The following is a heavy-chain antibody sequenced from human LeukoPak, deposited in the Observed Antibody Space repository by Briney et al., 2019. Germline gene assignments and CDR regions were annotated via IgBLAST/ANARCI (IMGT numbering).Heavy chain of an antibody. CDR2: ISSSGSTI. J-gene: IGHJ6*03. V-gene: IGHV3-11*04. CDR3: ARLGFPVYYYYMDV. Sequence: PGGPLRLSCAASGFTFSDYYMSWIRQAPGKGLEWVAYISSSGSTIHYADSVKGRFTISRDNAKNSLYLQMNSLRAEDPAVYYCARLGFPVYYYYMDVWGKGTTVSVSS. CDR1: GFTFSDYY. D-gene: IGHD2-15*01.